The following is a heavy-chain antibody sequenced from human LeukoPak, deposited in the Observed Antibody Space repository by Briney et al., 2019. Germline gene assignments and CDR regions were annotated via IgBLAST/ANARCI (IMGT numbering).Heavy chain of an antibody. V-gene: IGHV1-2*06. CDR1: GYTFTGCY. J-gene: IGHJ5*02. D-gene: IGHD3-22*01. Sequence: ASVKVSCKASGYTFTGCYMHWVRQAPGQGLEWMGRINPNSGGTNYAQKFQGRVTMTRDTSISTAYMELSRLRSDDTAVYYCARARHYYDSSGFPLRFNWFDPWGQGTLVTVSS. CDR2: INPNSGGT. CDR3: ARARHYYDSSGFPLRFNWFDP.